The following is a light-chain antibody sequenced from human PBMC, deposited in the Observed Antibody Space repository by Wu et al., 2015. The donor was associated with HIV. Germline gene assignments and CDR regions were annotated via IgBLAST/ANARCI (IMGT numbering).Light chain of an antibody. V-gene: IGKV3-20*01. J-gene: IGKJ1*01. CDR1: QNVSSS. CDR2: RAS. Sequence: ETVMTQSPATLSVPPGERATLSCRASQNVSSSLAWYQQKPGQAPRLLLYRASSRATGIPDRFSGSGSGTDFTLSISRLEPEDFAVYYCQQYGSSPQTFGQGTKVEIK. CDR3: QQYGSSPQT.